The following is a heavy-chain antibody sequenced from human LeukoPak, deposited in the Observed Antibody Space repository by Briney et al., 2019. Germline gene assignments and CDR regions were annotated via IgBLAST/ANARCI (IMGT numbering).Heavy chain of an antibody. CDR1: GGSFSGYY. CDR3: ARVRSSSWYGGDY. V-gene: IGHV4-34*01. J-gene: IGHJ4*02. Sequence: SETLSLTCAVYGGSFSGYYWSWIRQPPGKGLEWIGEINHSGSTNYNPSLKSRVTISVDTSKNQFSLKLSSVTAADTAVHYCARVRSSSWYGGDYWGQGTLVTVSS. CDR2: INHSGST. D-gene: IGHD6-13*01.